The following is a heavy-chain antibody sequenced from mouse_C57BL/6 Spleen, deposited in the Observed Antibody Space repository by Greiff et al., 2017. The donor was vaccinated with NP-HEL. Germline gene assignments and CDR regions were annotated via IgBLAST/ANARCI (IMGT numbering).Heavy chain of an antibody. CDR3: ARIYYYGRYFDV. V-gene: IGHV3-6*01. J-gene: IGHJ1*03. CDR2: ISYDGSN. Sequence: VQLKESGPGLVKPSQSLSLTCSVTGYSITSGYYWNWIRQFPGNKLEWMGYISYDGSNNYNPSLKNRISITRDTSKNQFFLKLNSVTTEDTATYYCARIYYYGRYFDVWGTGTTVTVSS. CDR1: GYSITSGYY. D-gene: IGHD1-1*01.